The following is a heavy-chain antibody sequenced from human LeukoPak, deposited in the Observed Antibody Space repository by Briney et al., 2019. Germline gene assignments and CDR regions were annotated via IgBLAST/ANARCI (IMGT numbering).Heavy chain of an antibody. CDR1: GGSFSGYY. CDR3: ARDKPIAVAGRKNWFDP. J-gene: IGHJ5*02. CDR2: INHSGST. Sequence: SETLSLTCAVYGGSFSGYYWSWIRQPPGKGLEWIGEINHSGSTNYNPSLKSRVTISVDTSKNQFSLKLSSVTAADTAVYYCARDKPIAVAGRKNWFDPWGQGTLVTVSS. V-gene: IGHV4-34*01. D-gene: IGHD6-19*01.